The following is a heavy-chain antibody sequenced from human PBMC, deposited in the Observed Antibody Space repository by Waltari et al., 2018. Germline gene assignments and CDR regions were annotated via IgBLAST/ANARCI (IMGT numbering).Heavy chain of an antibody. CDR3: ARDLRTVVANYYYYGMDV. CDR1: GFTFSSYE. CDR2: ISSSGSTI. J-gene: IGHJ6*02. D-gene: IGHD3-22*01. Sequence: EVQLVESGGGLVQPGGSLRLSCAASGFTFSSYEMNWVRQAPGKGLEWVSYISSSGSTIYYADSVKGRFTISRDNAKNSLYLQMNSLRAEDTAVYYCARDLRTVVANYYYYGMDVWGQGTTVTVSS. V-gene: IGHV3-48*03.